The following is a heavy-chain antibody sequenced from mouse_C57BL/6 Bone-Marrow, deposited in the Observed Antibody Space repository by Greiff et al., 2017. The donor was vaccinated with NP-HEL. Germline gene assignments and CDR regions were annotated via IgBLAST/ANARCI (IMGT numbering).Heavy chain of an antibody. CDR2: ISDDGSYT. J-gene: IGHJ4*01. D-gene: IGHD1-2*01. CDR3: AIITMACYAMDY. CDR1: GFTFSSYA. Sequence: DVKLVESGGGLVKPGGSLKLSCAASGFTFSSYAMSWVRQTPEKRLEWVATISDDGSYTYYPDNVKGRFTISRDNAKNNLYLQMSHLKSEDTAMYYCAIITMACYAMDYWGQGTSVTVSS. V-gene: IGHV5-4*03.